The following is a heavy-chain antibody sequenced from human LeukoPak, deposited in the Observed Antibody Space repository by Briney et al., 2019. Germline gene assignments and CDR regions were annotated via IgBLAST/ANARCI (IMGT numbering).Heavy chain of an antibody. CDR1: GFTFSSSN. J-gene: IGHJ3*02. CDR3: ARVARRTVTIYDDAFDI. CDR2: ISSTSATI. V-gene: IGHV3-48*01. D-gene: IGHD4-17*01. Sequence: GGSLRLSCAASGFTFSSSNLNWVRRAPGKGLEWVSYISSTSATIYYGDSVKGRFTISRDNAKNSLYLQMNSLRAEDTAVYYCARVARRTVTIYDDAFDIWGQGTMVTVSS.